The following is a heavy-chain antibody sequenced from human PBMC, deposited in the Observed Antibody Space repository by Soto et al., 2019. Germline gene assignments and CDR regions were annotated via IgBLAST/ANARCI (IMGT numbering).Heavy chain of an antibody. Sequence: LRLSFAASGFTFSSYGMHWVRQAPGKGLEWVAVISYDGSNKYYADSVKGRFTISRDNSKNTLYLQMNSLRAEDTAVYYCAKTLRRYSSSWSYYYGMDVWGQGTTVTVSS. CDR3: AKTLRRYSSSWSYYYGMDV. D-gene: IGHD6-6*01. J-gene: IGHJ6*02. CDR2: ISYDGSNK. CDR1: GFTFSSYG. V-gene: IGHV3-30*18.